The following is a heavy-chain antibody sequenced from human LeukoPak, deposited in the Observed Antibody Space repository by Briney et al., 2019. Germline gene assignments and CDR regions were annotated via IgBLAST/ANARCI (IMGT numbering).Heavy chain of an antibody. CDR2: IVVGSGNT. D-gene: IGHD3-10*01. V-gene: IGHV1-58*02. J-gene: IGHJ5*02. CDR3: AAVVIGGDYYGSGKRRFDP. Sequence: SVKVSCKASGFTFASSAMQWVRQARGQRLEWIGWIVVGSGNTNYAQKFQERVTITRDMSTSTAYMELSSLRSEDTAVYYCAAVVIGGDYYGSGKRRFDPWGQGTLVTVSS. CDR1: GFTFASSA.